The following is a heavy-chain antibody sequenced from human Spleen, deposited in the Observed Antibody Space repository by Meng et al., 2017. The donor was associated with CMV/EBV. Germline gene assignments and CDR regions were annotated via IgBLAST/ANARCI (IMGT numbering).Heavy chain of an antibody. D-gene: IGHD2-2*02. CDR2: ISAYNGNT. V-gene: IGHV1-18*01. J-gene: IGHJ4*02. CDR1: G. CDR3: ARGGASLGYCSSTSCYTGFGFDY. Sequence: GSSWVRQDPGQGLEWMGWISAYNGNTNYAQKLQGRVTMTTDTSTSTAYMELRSLRSDDTAVYYCARGGASLGYCSSTSCYTGFGFDYWGQGTLVTVSS.